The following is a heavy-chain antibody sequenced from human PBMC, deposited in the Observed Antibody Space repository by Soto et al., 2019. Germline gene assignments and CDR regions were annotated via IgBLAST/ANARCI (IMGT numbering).Heavy chain of an antibody. V-gene: IGHV1-69*02. J-gene: IGHJ6*03. CDR3: ATHLGYCSSTSCYYYYMDV. CDR1: GGTFSSYT. Sequence: QVQLVQSGAEVKKPGSSVKVSCKASGGTFSSYTISWVRQGPGQGLEWMGRIIPILGIANYAQKFQGRVTITADKSTSTAYMELSSLRSEDTAVYYCATHLGYCSSTSCYYYYMDVWGKGTTVTVSS. CDR2: IIPILGIA. D-gene: IGHD2-2*01.